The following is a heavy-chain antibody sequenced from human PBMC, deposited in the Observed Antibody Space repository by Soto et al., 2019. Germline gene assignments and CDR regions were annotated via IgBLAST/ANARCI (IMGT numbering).Heavy chain of an antibody. D-gene: IGHD6-13*01. J-gene: IGHJ4*02. CDR2: INSDGSST. Sequence: EGSLRLSCAASGFTFSSYWMHWVRQAPGKGLVWVSRINSDGSSTSYADSVKGRFTISRDNAKNTLYLQMNSLRAEDTAVYYCARGSAAGSSFYWGQGTLVTVSS. CDR1: GFTFSSYW. CDR3: ARGSAAGSSFY. V-gene: IGHV3-74*01.